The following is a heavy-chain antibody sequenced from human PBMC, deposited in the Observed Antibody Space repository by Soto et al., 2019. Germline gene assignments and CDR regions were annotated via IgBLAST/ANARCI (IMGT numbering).Heavy chain of an antibody. D-gene: IGHD3-9*01. CDR2: ISGSSSYT. Sequence: GGSLRLSCAASGFTFSDHYMSWIRQAPGKGLEWVSYISGSSSYTNYADSVKGRFTISRDNAKNSLYLQMNSLRAEDTAVYYCARVSATYYDILTGPFDYWGQRTLVTVSS. J-gene: IGHJ4*02. CDR1: GFTFSDHY. V-gene: IGHV3-11*05. CDR3: ARVSATYYDILTGPFDY.